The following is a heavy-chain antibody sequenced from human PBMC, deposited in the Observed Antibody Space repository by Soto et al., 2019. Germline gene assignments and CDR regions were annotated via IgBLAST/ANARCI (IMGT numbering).Heavy chain of an antibody. Sequence: QVQLVQSGAEVKKPGSSVKVSCKASGGTFSSYAISWVRQAPGQGLEWMGGIIPIFGTANYAQKFQGRVTTTADEDKSSSYTDLSRLRLADTAGSYWASPPSSYRYYYGMDVWGQGTTVTVSS. CDR1: GGTFSSYA. V-gene: IGHV1-69*12. J-gene: IGHJ6*02. D-gene: IGHD6-13*01. CDR2: IIPIFGTA. CDR3: ASPPSSYRYYYGMDV.